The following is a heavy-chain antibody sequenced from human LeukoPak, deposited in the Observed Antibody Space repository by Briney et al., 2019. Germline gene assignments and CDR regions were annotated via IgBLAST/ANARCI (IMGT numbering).Heavy chain of an antibody. V-gene: IGHV4-34*01. Sequence: SETLSLTCAVYGGSFSGYYWSWIRQPPGKGLEWIEEINHSGSTNYNPSLKSRVTISVDTSKNQFSLKLSSVTAADTAVYYCARIRITMVRNGYYYYYYGMDVWGQGTTVTVSS. CDR1: GGSFSGYY. D-gene: IGHD3-10*01. J-gene: IGHJ6*02. CDR3: ARIRITMVRNGYYYYYYGMDV. CDR2: INHSGST.